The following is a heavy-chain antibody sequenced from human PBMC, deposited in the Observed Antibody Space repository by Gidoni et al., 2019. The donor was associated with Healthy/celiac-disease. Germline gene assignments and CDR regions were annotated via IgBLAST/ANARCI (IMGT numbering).Heavy chain of an antibody. CDR2: ISGSGGST. V-gene: IGHV3-23*01. CDR3: AKVVGATTRGSDGPALTNWFDP. D-gene: IGHD1-26*01. J-gene: IGHJ5*02. CDR1: GFTFSSYA. Sequence: EVQLLESGGGLVQPGGSLRLSCAASGFTFSSYAMSWVRQAPGKGLEWVSAISGSGGSTYYADSVKGRFTISRDNSKNTLYLQMNSLRAEDTAVYYCAKVVGATTRGSDGPALTNWFDPWGQGTLVTVSS.